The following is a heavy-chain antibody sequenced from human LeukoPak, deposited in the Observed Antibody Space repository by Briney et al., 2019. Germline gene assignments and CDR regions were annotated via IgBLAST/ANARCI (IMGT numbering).Heavy chain of an antibody. J-gene: IGHJ4*02. CDR1: GYSISSGYY. CDR2: IYHSGDT. V-gene: IGHV4-38-2*02. CDR3: ARDRGRATYSSSSDY. Sequence: PSDTLSLTCAVSGYSISSGYYWGWIRQPPGKGLDWIGTIYHSGDTYYNPSLKSRVTISVDTSKNQCSLRLPSVAAADTAVYYCARDRGRATYSSSSDYWGQGTLVTVSS. D-gene: IGHD6-6*01.